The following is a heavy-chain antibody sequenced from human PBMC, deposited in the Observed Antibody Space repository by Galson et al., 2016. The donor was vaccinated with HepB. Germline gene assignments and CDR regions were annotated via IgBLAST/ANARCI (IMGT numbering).Heavy chain of an antibody. V-gene: IGHV5-10-1*01. CDR1: GYSFTDYY. Sequence: GAEVTKPGESLRISCTGAGYSFTDYYITWVRQRPGQGLEWMGRIDPCDSYTRYSPSFQRHITISADRSTSTAYLQWSSVKAADTAMYDCARHTSVRHQLVPQWGQGTLVTVSS. J-gene: IGHJ4*02. D-gene: IGHD2-2*01. CDR3: ARHTSVRHQLVPQ. CDR2: IDPCDSYT.